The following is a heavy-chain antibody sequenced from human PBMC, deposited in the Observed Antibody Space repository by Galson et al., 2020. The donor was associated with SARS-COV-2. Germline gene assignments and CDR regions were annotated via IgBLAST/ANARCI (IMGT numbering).Heavy chain of an antibody. CDR1: GGSFSGYY. J-gene: IGHJ5*02. CDR2: ISHSGST. V-gene: IGHV4-34*01. CDR3: ATRGSSGYYYVGNWFDP. Sequence: SETLSLTCAVYGGSFSGYYWSWIRQPPGKGLEWIGEISHSGSTNYNPSLKSRVTISIDTSKNQFSLKLSSVTAADTAVYYCATRGSSGYYYVGNWFDPWGQGTLVTVSS. D-gene: IGHD3-22*01.